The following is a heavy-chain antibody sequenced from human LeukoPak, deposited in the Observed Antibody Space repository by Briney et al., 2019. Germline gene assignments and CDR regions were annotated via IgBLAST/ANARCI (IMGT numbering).Heavy chain of an antibody. Sequence: ASVKVSCKVSGYTLTELSMHWVRQAPGKGLEWMGGFDPEDGETIYAQKFQGRVTMTEDTSTDTAYMELSSLRSEDTAVYYCAKDVRDIVVVSLEYYYYYYMDVWGKGTTVTVSS. CDR1: GYTLTELS. CDR2: FDPEDGET. J-gene: IGHJ6*03. CDR3: AKDVRDIVVVSLEYYYYYYMDV. D-gene: IGHD2-2*01. V-gene: IGHV1-24*01.